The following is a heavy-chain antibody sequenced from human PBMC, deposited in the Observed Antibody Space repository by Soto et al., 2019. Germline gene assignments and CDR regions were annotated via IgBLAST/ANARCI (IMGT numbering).Heavy chain of an antibody. Sequence: ASVKVSCKASGYTFTSYDINWVRQATGQGLEWMGWMNPNSGNTGYAQKFQGRVTMTRNTSISTAYMELSSLRSEDTAVYYCAKDRGPHYYDIIGSPPGAHGMDVWGLGTTVTVSS. CDR2: MNPNSGNT. CDR1: GYTFTSYD. J-gene: IGHJ6*02. V-gene: IGHV1-8*01. CDR3: AKDRGPHYYDIIGSPPGAHGMDV. D-gene: IGHD3-22*01.